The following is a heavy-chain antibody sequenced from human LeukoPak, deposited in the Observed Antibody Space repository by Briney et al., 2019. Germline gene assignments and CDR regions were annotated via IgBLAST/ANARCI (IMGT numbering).Heavy chain of an antibody. CDR1: GYSISSGYY. D-gene: IGHD6-13*01. V-gene: IGHV4-38-2*02. Sequence: PSETLSLTCTVSGYSISSGYYWGWIRQPPGKGLEWIGSIYHSGSTYYNPSLKSRVTISVDTSKNQFSLKLSSVTAADTAVYYCAKDRAYIGSWYGCSTPWGQGTLVTVSS. CDR3: AKDRAYIGSWYGCSTP. J-gene: IGHJ5*02. CDR2: IYHSGST.